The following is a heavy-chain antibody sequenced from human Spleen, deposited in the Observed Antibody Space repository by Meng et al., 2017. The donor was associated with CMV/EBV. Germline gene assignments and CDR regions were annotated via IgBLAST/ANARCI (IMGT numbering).Heavy chain of an antibody. V-gene: IGHV3-23*01. CDR1: GFTFSSYA. J-gene: IGHJ4*02. D-gene: IGHD3-3*01. CDR3: AKEDDFWSGYYHY. CDR2: ISGSGGST. Sequence: GGSLRLSCAASGFTFSSYAMSWVRQAPGKGLEWVSLISGSGGSTYYADSVKGRFTISRDNSKNTLYLQMNSLRAEDTALYYCAKEDDFWSGYYHYWGQGTQVTVSS.